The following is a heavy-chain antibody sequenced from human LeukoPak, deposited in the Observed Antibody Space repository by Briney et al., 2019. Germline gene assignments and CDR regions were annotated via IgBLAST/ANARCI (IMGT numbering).Heavy chain of an antibody. CDR3: ARGQTTFDP. D-gene: IGHD1-7*01. CDR1: GFAFGNYW. J-gene: IGHJ5*02. V-gene: IGHV3-7*01. Sequence: GGSLRLSCKVSGFAFGNYWMSWVRQTPGKGLEWVANIKQDGSQKYYVDSVKGRFTISRDNAKNSLYLQMNSLRAEDTAVDYCARGQTTFDPWGQGTLVTVSS. CDR2: IKQDGSQK.